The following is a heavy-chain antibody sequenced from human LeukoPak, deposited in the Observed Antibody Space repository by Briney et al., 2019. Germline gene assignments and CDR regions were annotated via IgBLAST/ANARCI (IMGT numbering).Heavy chain of an antibody. D-gene: IGHD2-21*01. CDR3: ARRRWGLLFPFDY. CDR2: IYYSGST. V-gene: IGHV4-39*01. Sequence: SETLSLTCTVSGGSISSSSYYWGWIRQPPGKGLEWIGSIYYSGSTYYNPSLKSRVTISVDTSKNQFSLKLSSVTAADTAVYYFARRRWGLLFPFDYWGQGTLVTVSS. CDR1: GGSISSSSYY. J-gene: IGHJ4*02.